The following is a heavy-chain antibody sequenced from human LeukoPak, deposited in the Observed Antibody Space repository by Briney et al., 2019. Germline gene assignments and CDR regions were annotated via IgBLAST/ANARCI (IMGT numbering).Heavy chain of an antibody. D-gene: IGHD5-24*01. CDR2: SGLESVHT. J-gene: IGHJ4*02. V-gene: IGHV3-23*01. CDR1: GFIFSRHA. Sequence: PGGSLRLSCAASGFIFSRHAMSWVRQAPGKGLEWVSTSGLESVHTLCADSVQGRFTVSRDNSRNTLDLQMDNLRVDDTAVYYCAKGDDIGKHPTRAYYFDIWGLGTLVTVSS. CDR3: AKGDDIGKHPTRAYYFDI.